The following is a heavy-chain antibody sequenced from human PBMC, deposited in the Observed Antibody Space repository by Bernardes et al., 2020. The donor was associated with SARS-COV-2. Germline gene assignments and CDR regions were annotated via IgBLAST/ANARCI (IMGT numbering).Heavy chain of an antibody. J-gene: IGHJ4*02. CDR2: IWYDGSHE. V-gene: IGHV3-33*01. CDR3: ARGAGLAGAGANFDY. Sequence: GGSLRLSCAASGFTFSIHGMHWVRQAPGKGLEWVAVIWYDGSHEYYVDSVRGRFTISRDNSKNTLYLQMNSLRGDDTAVYYCARGAGLAGAGANFDYWGQGTLVTVS. CDR1: GFTFSIHG. D-gene: IGHD6-19*01.